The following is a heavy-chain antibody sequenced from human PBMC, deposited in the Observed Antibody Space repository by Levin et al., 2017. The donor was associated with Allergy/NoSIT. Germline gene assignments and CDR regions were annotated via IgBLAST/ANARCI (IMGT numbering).Heavy chain of an antibody. V-gene: IGHV4-30-4*01. CDR2: IHYSGST. D-gene: IGHD1-14*01. Sequence: SPTLSLPCTVSGGSIRSGDYYWSWIRQPPGKGLEWIGYIHYSGSTYYNPSLKSRVTISVDTSKNQFSLKLSSVTAADTAVYYCARRYNEAFDIWGQGTMVTVSS. J-gene: IGHJ3*02. CDR3: ARRYNEAFDI. CDR1: GGSIRSGDYY.